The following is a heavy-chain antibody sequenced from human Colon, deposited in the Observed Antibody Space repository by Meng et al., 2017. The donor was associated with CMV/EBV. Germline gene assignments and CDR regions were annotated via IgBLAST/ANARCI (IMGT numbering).Heavy chain of an antibody. CDR2: IYSGGDT. J-gene: IGHJ4*02. V-gene: IGHV3-53*01. CDR3: ARGRGGLGPFDY. CDR1: GFTVSSNY. Sequence: GESLKISCVVSGFTVSSNYINWIHQAPGRGLEWVSLIYSGGDTYYSDSVKGRFTIPKDNSKNTVYLQMNGLSLEDTAVYYCARGRGGLGPFDYWGQGTLVTVSS. D-gene: IGHD3-16*01.